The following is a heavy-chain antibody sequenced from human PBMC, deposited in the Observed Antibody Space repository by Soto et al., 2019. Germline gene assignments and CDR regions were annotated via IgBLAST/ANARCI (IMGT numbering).Heavy chain of an antibody. Sequence: GGSLRLSCAASGFTISDHYMDWVRQAPGKGLEWVGRTRNKANSYTTEYAASVKGRFTISRDESRNSMDLQMNSLKSEDTAVYYCSTGDINPAWPHFDYWGQGTLVTVSS. J-gene: IGHJ4*02. V-gene: IGHV3-72*01. CDR3: STGDINPAWPHFDY. CDR2: TRNKANSYTT. CDR1: GFTISDHY.